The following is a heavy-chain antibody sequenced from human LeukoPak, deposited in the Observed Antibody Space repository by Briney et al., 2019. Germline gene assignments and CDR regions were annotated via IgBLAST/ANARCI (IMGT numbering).Heavy chain of an antibody. Sequence: ASVKVSCKASGYTFTGYYMHWVRQAPGQGLEWMGWINPNTGDTNYAQKFQGRVTMTRDTSISTVYMELTSLRSDDTAVFYCARLVYFGSGRPYYFDFWGQGTLVTVSS. CDR3: ARLVYFGSGRPYYFDF. V-gene: IGHV1-2*02. CDR2: INPNTGDT. CDR1: GYTFTGYY. J-gene: IGHJ4*02. D-gene: IGHD3-10*01.